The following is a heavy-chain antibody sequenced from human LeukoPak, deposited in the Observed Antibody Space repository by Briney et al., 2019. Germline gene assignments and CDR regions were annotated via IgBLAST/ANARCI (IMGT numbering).Heavy chain of an antibody. Sequence: SQTLSLTCTVSGGSISHGSNYWTWIRQPAGKGLEWIGRSYTSGSTIYNPSLKSRVTISVDTSKNQFSLNLSSVTAADTAVYYCARVYGYVNHIDSWGQGILVTVSS. CDR2: SYTSGST. CDR1: GGSISHGSNY. J-gene: IGHJ4*02. CDR3: ARVYGYVNHIDS. V-gene: IGHV4-61*02. D-gene: IGHD5-12*01.